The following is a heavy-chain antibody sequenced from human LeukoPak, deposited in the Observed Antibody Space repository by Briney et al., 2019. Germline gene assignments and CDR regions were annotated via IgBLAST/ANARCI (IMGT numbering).Heavy chain of an antibody. CDR2: ISAYNGIT. D-gene: IGHD3-22*01. CDR3: ARRYYDIGGMDV. Sequence: GASVKVSCKASGYTFTSYGISWVRQAPGQGLGWMGWISAYNGITNYAQKLQGRVTITTDTSTSTAYMELRSLRSDDTAVYYCARRYYDIGGMDVWGQGTTVTVSS. V-gene: IGHV1-18*01. CDR1: GYTFTSYG. J-gene: IGHJ6*02.